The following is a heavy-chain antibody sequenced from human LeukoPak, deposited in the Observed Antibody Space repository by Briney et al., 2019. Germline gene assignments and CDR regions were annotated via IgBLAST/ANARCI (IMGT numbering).Heavy chain of an antibody. CDR1: GFTVSSNF. J-gene: IGHJ6*03. V-gene: IGHV3-53*01. CDR2: IYSGGTT. CDR3: ARDGYGNNYMDV. D-gene: IGHD1/OR15-1a*01. Sequence: PGGSLRLSCAASGFTVSSNFMSWVRQAPGKGLEWVSVIYSGGTTYYADSVRGRLTISRDNSKTTLYLQMNSLRAEDTSVYYCARDGYGNNYMDVWGKGTTVTVSS.